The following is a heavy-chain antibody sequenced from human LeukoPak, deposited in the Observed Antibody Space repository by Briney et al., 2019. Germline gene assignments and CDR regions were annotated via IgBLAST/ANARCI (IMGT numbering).Heavy chain of an antibody. V-gene: IGHV1-46*01. CDR1: GYTFTSYY. Sequence: GASVKVSCKASGYTFTSYYMYWVRLAPGQGLEWMGIINPSGGSTSYAQKFQGRVSMTRDMSTSTVYMELSSLRSEDTAVYYCARESSSWLYYYYYYYMDVWGKGTTVTVSS. J-gene: IGHJ6*03. CDR3: ARESSSWLYYYYYYYMDV. D-gene: IGHD6-13*01. CDR2: INPSGGST.